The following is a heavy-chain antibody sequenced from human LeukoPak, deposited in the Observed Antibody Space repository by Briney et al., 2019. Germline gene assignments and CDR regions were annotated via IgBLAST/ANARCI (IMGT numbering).Heavy chain of an antibody. Sequence: ASVKVSCKASGYTFTGHYLHWVRQAPGQGLEWMGWINPNSGGRKYAQKFQGRVTMTKDISISTAFMELSSLTSDDTAVYYCARDIDVQDYFDSWGQGTLVTVSS. CDR2: INPNSGGR. V-gene: IGHV1-2*02. CDR3: ARDIDVQDYFDS. D-gene: IGHD2-15*01. J-gene: IGHJ4*02. CDR1: GYTFTGHY.